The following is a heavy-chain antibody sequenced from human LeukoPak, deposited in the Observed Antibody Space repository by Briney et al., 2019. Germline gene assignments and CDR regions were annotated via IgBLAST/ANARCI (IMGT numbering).Heavy chain of an antibody. Sequence: GGSLRLSCAASGFTFSTYAIGWVRQPPGKGLDWISIISGSGGSWYFADSVKGRFTISRDNSKNTVYLQMNNLRGEDTAVYYCAKDLFMDNYGGGSLGGAYDVWGHGTVVTVSA. J-gene: IGHJ3*01. D-gene: IGHD4/OR15-4a*01. CDR1: GFTFSTYA. V-gene: IGHV3-23*01. CDR2: ISGSGGSW. CDR3: AKDLFMDNYGGGSLGGAYDV.